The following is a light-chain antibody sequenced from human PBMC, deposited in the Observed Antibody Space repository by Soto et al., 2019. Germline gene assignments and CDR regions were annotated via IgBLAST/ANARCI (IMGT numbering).Light chain of an antibody. J-gene: IGKJ3*01. CDR3: QKYNSAPLFT. CDR2: AAS. CDR1: QGISNS. V-gene: IGKV1-27*01. Sequence: DIQMTQSPSSLSASVGDRVTITCRASQGISNSLAWYQLKPGKVPKLLIFAASTLQSGVPSRFSGSGSGTDFTLTIISLQPEDVATYYCQKYNSAPLFTFGPGTKVDIK.